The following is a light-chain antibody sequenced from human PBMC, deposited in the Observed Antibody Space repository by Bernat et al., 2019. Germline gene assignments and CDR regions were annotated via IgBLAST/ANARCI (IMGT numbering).Light chain of an antibody. Sequence: QSALTQPPSASGSPGQSVTISCTGTSSDVGGYNFVSWYQQHPVKATKLMIYEVSKRPSGVTDRFSGSKSGNTASLTVSGLQAEDEADYFCSSYAGRNNLLFGGGTKLTVI. V-gene: IGLV2-8*01. J-gene: IGLJ2*01. CDR1: SSDVGGYNF. CDR2: EVS. CDR3: SSYAGRNNLL.